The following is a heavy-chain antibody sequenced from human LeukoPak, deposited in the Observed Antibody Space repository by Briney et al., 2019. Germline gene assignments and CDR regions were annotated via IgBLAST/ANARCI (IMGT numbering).Heavy chain of an antibody. CDR3: ARDRRYCSSTSCYYDY. V-gene: IGHV3-66*01. CDR1: GFTVSSSY. Sequence: PGGSLRLSCAASGFTVSSSYMSWVRQAPGKGLEWVSVIYSGGSTYYADSVKGRFTISRDNSKNTLYLQMNSLKAEDTAVYYCARDRRYCSSTSCYYDYWGQGTLVTVSS. CDR2: IYSGGST. J-gene: IGHJ4*02. D-gene: IGHD2-2*01.